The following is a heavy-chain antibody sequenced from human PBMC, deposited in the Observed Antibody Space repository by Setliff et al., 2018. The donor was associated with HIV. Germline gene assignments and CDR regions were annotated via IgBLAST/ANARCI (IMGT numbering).Heavy chain of an antibody. Sequence: GGSLRLSCVASGFTYNNYWMHWVRQAPGKGLVWVSRIDEHGTIPNYADSVKGRFTISRDNAKNTLYLQMNSLRAEDTAVYFCARDLGGKGGHWGQGILVTVSS. CDR3: ARDLGGKGGH. V-gene: IGHV3-74*01. J-gene: IGHJ4*02. CDR1: GFTYNNYW. CDR2: IDEHGTIP. D-gene: IGHD1-1*01.